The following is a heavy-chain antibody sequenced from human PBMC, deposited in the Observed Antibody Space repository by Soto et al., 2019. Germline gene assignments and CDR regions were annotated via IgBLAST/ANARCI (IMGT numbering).Heavy chain of an antibody. J-gene: IGHJ6*02. V-gene: IGHV3-7*01. CDR2: IKQDGSEK. CDR1: GFTFSTYW. Sequence: GGSLRLSCAAAGFTFSTYWMNWVRQAPGKGLEWVANIKQDGSEKYYVDSVKGRFAISRDNAKDSLFLQMNNLRAEDTAVYYCVRDWSTFWGMDVWGQGTTVTVSS. CDR3: VRDWSTFWGMDV.